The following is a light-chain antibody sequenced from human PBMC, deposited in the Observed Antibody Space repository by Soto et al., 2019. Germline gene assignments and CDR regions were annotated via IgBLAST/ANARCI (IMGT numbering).Light chain of an antibody. Sequence: QSVLTQPPSVSGAPGQRVTISCTGSSSNIWAGYDVHWYQQLPGTAPKLLIYGNSNRPSGVPDRFSGSKSGTSASLAITGFQAEDEADYYCQSYDSSLEFGGGTKLTVL. CDR3: QSYDSSLE. CDR1: SSNIWAGYD. V-gene: IGLV1-40*01. CDR2: GNS. J-gene: IGLJ2*01.